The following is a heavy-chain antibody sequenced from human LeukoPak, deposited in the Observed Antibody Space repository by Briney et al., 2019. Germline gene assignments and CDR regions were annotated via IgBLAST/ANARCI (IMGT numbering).Heavy chain of an antibody. CDR3: ARVMGLVIDAFDI. V-gene: IGHV4-61*02. Sequence: PSETLSLTCTVSGDSISSGDYYWSWIRQPAGKGLEWIGRISSSGSTNYNPSLKSRVTISVDTSKNQFSLKLSSVTAADTAVYYCARVMGLVIDAFDIWGQGTMVTVSS. D-gene: IGHD3-9*01. CDR1: GDSISSGDYY. CDR2: ISSSGST. J-gene: IGHJ3*02.